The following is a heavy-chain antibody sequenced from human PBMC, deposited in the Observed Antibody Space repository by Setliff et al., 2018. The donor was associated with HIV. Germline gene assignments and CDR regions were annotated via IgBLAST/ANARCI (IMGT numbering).Heavy chain of an antibody. V-gene: IGHV4-39*07. CDR2: IHESGIT. Sequence: PSETLSLTCTVSGGSIISGSYYWSWVRQPPGKGLEWIGGIHESGITNYNPSLKSRVTLSIHKSEDQFSLKLTSVTVADTAVYYCAREGSERFFDLWGRGTLVTVSS. J-gene: IGHJ2*01. CDR1: GGSIISGSYY. CDR3: AREGSERFFDL.